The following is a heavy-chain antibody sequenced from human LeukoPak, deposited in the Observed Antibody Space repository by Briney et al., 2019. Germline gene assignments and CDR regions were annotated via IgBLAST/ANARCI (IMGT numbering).Heavy chain of an antibody. J-gene: IGHJ3*02. CDR1: GFTFSSYA. Sequence: GGSLRLSCAVSGFTFSSYAMSWVRQAPGKGLEWVSAMSSSGSGGSTFYADSVKGRFTISRDNSKNTLSLQMNSLRPEDTAVYYCAKDSWSANGIYDAFDIWGQGTMVTVSS. D-gene: IGHD2-8*01. V-gene: IGHV3-23*01. CDR3: AKDSWSANGIYDAFDI. CDR2: MSSSGSGGST.